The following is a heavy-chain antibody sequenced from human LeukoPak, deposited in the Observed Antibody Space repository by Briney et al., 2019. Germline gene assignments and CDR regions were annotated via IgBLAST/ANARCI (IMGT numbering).Heavy chain of an antibody. CDR3: ARAGYGDYNQLAYYYGMDV. Sequence: GGSLRLSCAASGFTFSSYAMHWVRQAPGKGLEWVAVISYDGSNKYYADSVKGRFTISRDNSKNTLYLQMNSLRAEDTAVYYCARAGYGDYNQLAYYYGMDVWGQGTTVTVSS. D-gene: IGHD4-17*01. J-gene: IGHJ6*02. CDR2: ISYDGSNK. CDR1: GFTFSSYA. V-gene: IGHV3-30-3*01.